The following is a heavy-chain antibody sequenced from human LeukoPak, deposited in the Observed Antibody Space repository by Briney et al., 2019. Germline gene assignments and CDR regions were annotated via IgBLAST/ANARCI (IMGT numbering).Heavy chain of an antibody. V-gene: IGHV3-30*18. Sequence: QSGGSLRLSCAASGFTFSSYGMHWVRQAPGKGLEWVAVISYDGSNKYYAGSVKGRFTISRDNSKNTLYLQMNSLRAEDTAVYYCAKDFPVGATAFDYWGQGTLVTVSS. J-gene: IGHJ4*02. CDR3: AKDFPVGATAFDY. CDR2: ISYDGSNK. CDR1: GFTFSSYG. D-gene: IGHD1-26*01.